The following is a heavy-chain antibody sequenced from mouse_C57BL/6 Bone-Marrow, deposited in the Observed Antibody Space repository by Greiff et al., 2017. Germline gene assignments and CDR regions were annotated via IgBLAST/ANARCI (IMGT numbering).Heavy chain of an antibody. CDR2: IDPSDSET. V-gene: IGHV1-52*01. J-gene: IGHJ1*03. CDR3: ARPTTGWYFDV. Sequence: QVQLQQPGAELVRPGSSVKLSCKASGYTFTSYWMHWVKQRPIQGLEWIGNIDPSDSETQYNQKFKDKATLTVDKSSSTAYMQLSSLTSEDSAVYYCARPTTGWYFDVWGTGTTVTVSS. D-gene: IGHD2-12*01. CDR1: GYTFTSYW.